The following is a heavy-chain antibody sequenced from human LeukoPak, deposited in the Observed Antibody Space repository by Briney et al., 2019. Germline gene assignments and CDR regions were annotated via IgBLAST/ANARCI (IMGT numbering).Heavy chain of an antibody. D-gene: IGHD3-10*01. CDR1: GYTFTSYD. V-gene: IGHV1-8*01. CDR3: ARVRTTMVRGVIIIGY. CDR2: MNPNSGNT. J-gene: IGHJ4*02. Sequence: ASVKVSCKASGYTFTSYDINWVRQATGQGLEWMGWMNPNSGNTGYAQKFQGRVTMTRNTPISTAYMELSSLRSEDTAVYYCARVRTTMVRGVIIIGYWGQGTLVTVSS.